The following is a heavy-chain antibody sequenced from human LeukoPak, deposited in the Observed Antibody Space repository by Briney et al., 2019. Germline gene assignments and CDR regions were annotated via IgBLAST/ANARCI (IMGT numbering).Heavy chain of an antibody. CDR1: GGSISSGSYY. CDR2: IYTSGST. D-gene: IGHD6-19*01. Sequence: SQTLSLTCTVSGGSISSGSYYGSWIRQPAGRGVEWIGRIYTSGSTNYNPSLKSRVTISVDTSKNQFSLKLSSVTAADTAVYYCARDIGGSSGWYNYFDYWGQGTLVTVSS. J-gene: IGHJ4*02. CDR3: ARDIGGSSGWYNYFDY. V-gene: IGHV4-61*02.